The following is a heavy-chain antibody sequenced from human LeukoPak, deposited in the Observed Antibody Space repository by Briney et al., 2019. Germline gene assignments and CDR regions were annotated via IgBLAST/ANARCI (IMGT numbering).Heavy chain of an antibody. D-gene: IGHD5-24*01. V-gene: IGHV4-61*01. J-gene: IGHJ3*02. Sequence: PSETLSLTCTVSGGSISSGSYYWSWIRQPPGKGLEWIGYIYYSGSTNYNPSLKSRVTISVDTSKNQFSLKLSSVTAADTAVYYCAREGGLQLGAFDIWGQGTMVTVSS. CDR2: IYYSGST. CDR1: GGSISSGSYY. CDR3: AREGGLQLGAFDI.